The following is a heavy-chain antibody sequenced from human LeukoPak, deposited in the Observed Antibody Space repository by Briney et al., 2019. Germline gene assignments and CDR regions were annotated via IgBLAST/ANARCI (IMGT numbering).Heavy chain of an antibody. CDR3: ATDYYYDSSGSYYTVDY. J-gene: IGHJ4*02. CDR1: GYTFTSYD. Sequence: ASVKVSCKASGYTFTSYDINWVRQATGQGLEWMGWMNPNSGNTGYAQKFQGRVTMTEDTSTDTAYMELSSLRSEDMAVYYCATDYYYDSSGSYYTVDYWGQGTLVTVSS. V-gene: IGHV1-8*01. D-gene: IGHD3-22*01. CDR2: MNPNSGNT.